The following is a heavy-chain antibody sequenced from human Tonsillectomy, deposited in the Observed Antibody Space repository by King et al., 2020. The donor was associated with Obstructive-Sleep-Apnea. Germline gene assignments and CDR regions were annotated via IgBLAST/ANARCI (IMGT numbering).Heavy chain of an antibody. D-gene: IGHD2-2*01. CDR2: ISGSDSGT. CDR3: AKGACSSTSCSDAFDI. Sequence: VQLVESGGGLVQPGGSLRLSCAASGFTFSNYAMSWVRQAPGKGLEWVSAISGSDSGTYYADSVKGRFTISRDNSKNTLYLQMNSLRDEDTALYYCAKGACSSTSCSDAFDIWGQGTMVTVSS. CDR1: GFTFSNYA. J-gene: IGHJ3*02. V-gene: IGHV3-23*04.